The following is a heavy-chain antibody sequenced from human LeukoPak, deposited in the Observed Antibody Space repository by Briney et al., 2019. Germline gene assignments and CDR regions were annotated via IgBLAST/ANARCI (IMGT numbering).Heavy chain of an antibody. D-gene: IGHD1-26*01. Sequence: PSETLSLTCAVYGGSFSAYYWSWIRQPPGKGLEGIGEINHSGSTNYNPSLKSRVTISVDTSKNQFSLKLSSVTTADTAVYYCARGPELLRAFDYWGQGTLVTVSS. CDR3: ARGPELLRAFDY. J-gene: IGHJ4*02. CDR2: INHSGST. CDR1: GGSFSAYY. V-gene: IGHV4-34*01.